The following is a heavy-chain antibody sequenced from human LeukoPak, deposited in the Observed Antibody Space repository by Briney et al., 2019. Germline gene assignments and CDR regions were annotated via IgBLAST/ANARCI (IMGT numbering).Heavy chain of an antibody. Sequence: PGGSLRLSCAASGFTSSSYWMSWVRQAPGKGLEWVANIKQDGSEKYYVDSVKGRFTISRDNAKNSLYLQMNSLRAEDTAVYYCARVVLLWFGELDFDYWGQGTLVTVSS. CDR3: ARVVLLWFGELDFDY. J-gene: IGHJ4*02. CDR1: GFTSSSYW. CDR2: IKQDGSEK. D-gene: IGHD3-10*01. V-gene: IGHV3-7*04.